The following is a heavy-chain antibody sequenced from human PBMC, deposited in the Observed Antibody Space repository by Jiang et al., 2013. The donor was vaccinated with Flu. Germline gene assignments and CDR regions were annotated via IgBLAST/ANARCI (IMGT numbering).Heavy chain of an antibody. J-gene: IGHJ6*02. CDR1: GYTFTSYG. D-gene: IGHD2-21*01. CDR3: ARDGDRISTSGLNYDYYYGMDV. V-gene: IGHV1-18*01. Sequence: GAEVKKPGASVKVSCKASGYTFTSYGISWVRQAPGQGLEWMGWISTYSIKTNYAQIFQGRVTLTTDTSTSTAYMEMRSLRSDDTAVYYCARDGDRISTSGLNYDYYYGMDVWGQGTTVTVSS. CDR2: ISTYSIKT.